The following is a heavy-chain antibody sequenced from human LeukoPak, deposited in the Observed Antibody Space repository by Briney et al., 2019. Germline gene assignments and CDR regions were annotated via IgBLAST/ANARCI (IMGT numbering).Heavy chain of an antibody. CDR2: IYYSGST. CDR1: GGSISSSNW. J-gene: IGHJ5*02. CDR3: ARDERGSGSYYQNWFDP. V-gene: IGHV4-4*02. Sequence: SGTLSLTCAVSGGSISSSNWWSWVRQPPGKGLEWIGYIYYSGSTNYNPSLKSRVTISVDTSKNQFSLKLSSVTAADTAVYYCARDERGSGSYYQNWFDPWGQGTLVTVSS. D-gene: IGHD3-10*01.